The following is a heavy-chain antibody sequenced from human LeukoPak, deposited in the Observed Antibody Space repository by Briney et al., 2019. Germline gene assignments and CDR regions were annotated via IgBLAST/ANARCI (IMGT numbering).Heavy chain of an antibody. D-gene: IGHD4-23*01. Sequence: GGSLRLSCAASGFTLSSYGMHWVRQAPGKGLEWVAVISYDGSYKYHADSVKGRFTISRDNSKNTLYLQMNSLRAEDTALYYCARDGDTVLTRGYYYYMDVWGKGTTVTVSS. CDR3: ARDGDTVLTRGYYYYMDV. J-gene: IGHJ6*03. V-gene: IGHV3-30*03. CDR2: ISYDGSYK. CDR1: GFTLSSYG.